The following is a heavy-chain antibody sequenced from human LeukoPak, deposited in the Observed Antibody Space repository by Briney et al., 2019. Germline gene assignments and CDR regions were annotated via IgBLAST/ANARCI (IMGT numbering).Heavy chain of an antibody. CDR1: GFTFSSYE. CDR2: ISSSGSTI. D-gene: IGHD3-22*01. CDR3: ARDPYYYDSSGYVRSP. Sequence: PGGSLRLSCAASGFTFSSYEMNWVRQAPGKGLEWVSYISSSGSTIYYADSVKGRFTISRDNAKNSLYLQMNSLRAEDTAVYYCARDPYYYDSSGYVRSPWGQGTLVTVSS. J-gene: IGHJ5*02. V-gene: IGHV3-48*03.